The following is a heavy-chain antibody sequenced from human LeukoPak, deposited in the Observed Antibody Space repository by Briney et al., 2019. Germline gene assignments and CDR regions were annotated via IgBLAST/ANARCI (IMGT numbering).Heavy chain of an antibody. CDR2: TRNKANNYIT. CDR3: VRDSGSGYYWDY. CDR1: GFTFSDHY. Sequence: AGGSLRLSCAASGFTFSDHYMDWVRQAPEKGLEWVARTRNKANNYITDYAASVNGRFTISRDYSNNSLHLQMNSLKIEDTAVYYCVRDSGSGYYWDYWGQGTLVTVS. J-gene: IGHJ4*02. V-gene: IGHV3-72*01. D-gene: IGHD3-22*01.